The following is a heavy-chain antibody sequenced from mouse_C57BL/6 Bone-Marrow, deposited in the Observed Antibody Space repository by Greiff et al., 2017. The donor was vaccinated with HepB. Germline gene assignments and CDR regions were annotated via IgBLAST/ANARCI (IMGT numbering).Heavy chain of an antibody. D-gene: IGHD2-1*01. CDR1: GYTFTSYW. CDR3: TTKIYYGNLTGTYYFDY. Sequence: VQLKQSGTVLARPGASVKMSCKTSGYTFTSYWMHWVKQRPGQGLEWIGAIYPGNSDTSYNQKFKGKAKLTAVTSASTAYMELSSLTNEDSAVYYCTTKIYYGNLTGTYYFDYWGQGTTLTVSS. CDR2: IYPGNSDT. J-gene: IGHJ2*01. V-gene: IGHV1-5*01.